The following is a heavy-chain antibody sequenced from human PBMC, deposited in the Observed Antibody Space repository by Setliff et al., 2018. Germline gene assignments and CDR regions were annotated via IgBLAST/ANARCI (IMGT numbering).Heavy chain of an antibody. CDR3: AGLYYSGSGSYYPFDY. CDR2: IFFSGTT. CDR1: DDSISSRHYY. V-gene: IGHV4-61*10. D-gene: IGHD3-10*01. Sequence: SETLSLTCTVSDDSISSRHYYWSWIRQPAGKGLEWIGYIFFSGTTSYNPSLKSRVTISGDTSKNQFSLKLSSVTAADTAVYYCAGLYYSGSGSYYPFDYWGQGTLVTVSS. J-gene: IGHJ4*02.